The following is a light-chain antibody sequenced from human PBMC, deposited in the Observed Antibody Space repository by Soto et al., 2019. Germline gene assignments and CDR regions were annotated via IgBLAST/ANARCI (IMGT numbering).Light chain of an antibody. CDR2: KAS. Sequence: IQMTQSPSSLSASVGYRVTITCRAIQSISSYLNWYQHKPGKAPKLLIYKASSLESGVPSRFSGSGSGTEFTLTISSLQPDDFATYYCQQYNSYWTFGQGTKVDIK. CDR1: QSISSY. J-gene: IGKJ1*01. V-gene: IGKV1-5*03. CDR3: QQYNSYWT.